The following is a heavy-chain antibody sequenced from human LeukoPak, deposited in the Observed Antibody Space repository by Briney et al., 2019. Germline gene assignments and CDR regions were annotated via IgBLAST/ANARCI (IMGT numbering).Heavy chain of an antibody. V-gene: IGHV3-7*03. Sequence: GGSLRLSCAASGFTFSIYWMSWVRQAPGKGLEWVANMKQDGSEKYYVDSVKGRFTISRDNSKNTLYLRINSLRADDTAVYYCAKSYKVIVEGYKSDYYFDYWGQGTLVTVSS. CDR2: MKQDGSEK. CDR1: GFTFSIYW. J-gene: IGHJ4*02. D-gene: IGHD3-22*01. CDR3: AKSYKVIVEGYKSDYYFDY.